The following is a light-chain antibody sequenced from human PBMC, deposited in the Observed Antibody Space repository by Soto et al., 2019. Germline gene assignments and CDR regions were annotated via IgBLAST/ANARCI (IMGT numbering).Light chain of an antibody. CDR3: QQYDDLPYT. Sequence: DIQLTQSPSSLSASVGDRVTITCQASQDIKNFLNWYQQKPGKAPKLLIYDGSSLETGVPSRLSGSESGTDFTCAISSLQPEDIATYYCQQYDDLPYTFGQGTKLEI. CDR1: QDIKNF. J-gene: IGKJ2*01. V-gene: IGKV1-33*01. CDR2: DGS.